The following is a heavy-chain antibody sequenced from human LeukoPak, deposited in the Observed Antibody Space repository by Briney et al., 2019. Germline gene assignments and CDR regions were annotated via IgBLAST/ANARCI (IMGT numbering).Heavy chain of an antibody. CDR2: IYYSGST. CDR1: GGSISSSSYY. D-gene: IGHD5-24*01. V-gene: IGHV4-39*01. J-gene: IGHJ4*02. Sequence: SETLSLTCTVSGGSISSSSYYWGWIRQPPGKGLEWIGSIYYSGSTYYNPSLKSRVTISVDTSKNQFSLKLSSVTAADTAVYYCARGMATIKRPPDYWGQGTLVTVSS. CDR3: ARGMATIKRPPDY.